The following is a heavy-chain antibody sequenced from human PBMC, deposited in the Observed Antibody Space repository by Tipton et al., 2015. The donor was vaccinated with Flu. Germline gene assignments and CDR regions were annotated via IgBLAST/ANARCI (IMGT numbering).Heavy chain of an antibody. D-gene: IGHD2-15*01. CDR2: MNPKSGNT. Sequence: QSGPEVKEPGASVKVSCVASGYTFSTFDINWVRQAPGQGLEWMGWMNPKSGNTGYSQKFQGRLSITRDTSRSTAYMELRSLKSDDTAVYYCAKGSGGSVWGQGTTVTVS. V-gene: IGHV1-8*02. J-gene: IGHJ6*02. CDR3: AKGSGGSV. CDR1: GYTFSTFD.